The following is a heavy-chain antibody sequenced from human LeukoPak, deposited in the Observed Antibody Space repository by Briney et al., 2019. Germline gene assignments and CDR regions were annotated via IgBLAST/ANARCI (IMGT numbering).Heavy chain of an antibody. CDR2: ISGSGGST. CDR1: GFTFSSYA. V-gene: IGHV3-23*01. J-gene: IGHJ6*03. Sequence: PGGSLRLSCAASGFTFSSYAMSWVRQAPGKGLEWVSAISGSGGSTYYADSVKGRFTISRDNSKNTLYLQMNSLRAEDTAVYYCAKGGYGDYFYYYYYMDVWGKGTTVTVSS. D-gene: IGHD4-17*01. CDR3: AKGGYGDYFYYYYYMDV.